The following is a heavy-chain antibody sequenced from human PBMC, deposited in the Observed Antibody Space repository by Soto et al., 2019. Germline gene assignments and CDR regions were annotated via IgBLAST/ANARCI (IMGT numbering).Heavy chain of an antibody. CDR2: INAGNGNT. Sequence: ASVKVSCKASGYTFTIYAMHWVLQAPVQRLEWMGWINAGNGNTKYSQKFQGRVTITRDTSASTAYMELSSLRSEDTAVYYCARIAVAGIYYYYGMDVWGQGTAVTVSS. CDR3: ARIAVAGIYYYYGMDV. J-gene: IGHJ6*02. CDR1: GYTFTIYA. D-gene: IGHD6-19*01. V-gene: IGHV1-3*01.